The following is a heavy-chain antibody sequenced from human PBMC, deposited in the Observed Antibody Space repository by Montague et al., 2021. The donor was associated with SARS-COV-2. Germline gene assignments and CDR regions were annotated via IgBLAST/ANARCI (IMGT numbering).Heavy chain of an antibody. D-gene: IGHD3-22*01. CDR2: ISFDGSSK. V-gene: IGHV3-30*04. CDR1: GFTFGSHP. CDR3: ARGRQWLVLGQVDY. Sequence: SLRLSCAASGFTFGSHPMHWVRQAPGNGLEWVAVISFDGSSKYYVDFMKGRLTISRDNSKNTLFLQMNSLRVEDTAVYYCARGRQWLVLGQVDYWGQGTLVTVSS. J-gene: IGHJ4*02.